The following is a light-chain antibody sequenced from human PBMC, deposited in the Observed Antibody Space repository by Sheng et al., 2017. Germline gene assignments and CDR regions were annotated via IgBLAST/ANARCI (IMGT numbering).Light chain of an antibody. Sequence: EIVLTQSPATLSLSPGERATLSCRASQSVSSDLAWYQQKPGQAPRLLIYDASNRATGIPARFSGSGSGTDFTLTVSSLEPEDFAVYYCQQRYNWPRTFGPRD. CDR3: QQRYNWPRT. CDR2: DAS. J-gene: IGKJ1*01. V-gene: IGKV3-11*01. CDR1: QSVSSD.